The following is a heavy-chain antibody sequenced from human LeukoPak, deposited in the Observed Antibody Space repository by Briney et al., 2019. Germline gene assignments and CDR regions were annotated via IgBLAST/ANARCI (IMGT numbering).Heavy chain of an antibody. V-gene: IGHV5-51*01. J-gene: IGHJ6*02. CDR1: GYSFTSYW. Sequence: GESLKISCKGSGYSFTSYWIGWVRRMPGKGLEWMGIIYPGDSDTRYSPSFQGQVTISADKSISTAYLQWSSLKASDTAMYYCARLKGRRNNSYGMDVWGQGTTVTVSS. CDR2: IYPGDSDT. CDR3: ARLKGRRNNSYGMDV.